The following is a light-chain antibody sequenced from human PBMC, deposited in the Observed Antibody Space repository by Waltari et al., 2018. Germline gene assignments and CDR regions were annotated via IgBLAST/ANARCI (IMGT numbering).Light chain of an antibody. Sequence: DIQMTQSPSTLSASVGDRVTITCRASQSISYWLAWYQQKPGKGPKLLIYDVSSLESGVPSRFSGSGSGTDFTLTINSLQPEDFATYYCQHYHQWPPYTFGQGTKVE. CDR2: DVS. V-gene: IGKV1-5*01. CDR3: QHYHQWPPYT. J-gene: IGKJ2*01. CDR1: QSISYW.